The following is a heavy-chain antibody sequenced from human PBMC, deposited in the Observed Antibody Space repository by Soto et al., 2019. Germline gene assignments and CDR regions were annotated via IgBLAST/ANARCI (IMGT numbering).Heavy chain of an antibody. J-gene: IGHJ2*01. V-gene: IGHV4-59*08. Sequence: PSETLSLTCTVSGGSISSYYWSWIRQPPGKGLEWIGYIYYSGSTNYNPSLKSRVTISVDTSKNQFSLKLSSVTAADTAVYYCARHSAPPHGGYWYFDLWGRGTLVTVSP. CDR3: ARHSAPPHGGYWYFDL. D-gene: IGHD4-17*01. CDR1: GGSISSYY. CDR2: IYYSGST.